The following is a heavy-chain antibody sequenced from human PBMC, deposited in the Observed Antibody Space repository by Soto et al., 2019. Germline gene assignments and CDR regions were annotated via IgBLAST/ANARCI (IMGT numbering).Heavy chain of an antibody. CDR3: ARGLAGRGGIAVAYFDY. Sequence: GASVKVSCKASGGTFSSYTISWVRQAPGQGLEWMGRIIPILGIANYAQKFQGRVTITADKSTSTAYMELSSLRSEDTAVYYCARGLAGRGGIAVAYFDYWGQGTLVTVSS. CDR1: GGTFSSYT. D-gene: IGHD6-13*01. V-gene: IGHV1-69*02. CDR2: IIPILGIA. J-gene: IGHJ4*02.